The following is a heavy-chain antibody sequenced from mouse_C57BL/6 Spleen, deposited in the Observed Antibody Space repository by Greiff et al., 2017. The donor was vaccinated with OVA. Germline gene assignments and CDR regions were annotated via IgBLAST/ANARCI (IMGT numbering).Heavy chain of an antibody. CDR2: INYDGSST. CDR3: ARDRGYGSSYWYFDV. D-gene: IGHD1-1*01. Sequence: EVKVEESEGGLVQPGSSMKLSCTASGFTFSDYYMAWVRQVPEKGLEWVANINYDGSSTYYLDSLKSRFIISRDNAKNILYLQMSSLKSEDTATYYCARDRGYGSSYWYFDVWGTGTTVTVSS. V-gene: IGHV5-16*01. J-gene: IGHJ1*03. CDR1: GFTFSDYY.